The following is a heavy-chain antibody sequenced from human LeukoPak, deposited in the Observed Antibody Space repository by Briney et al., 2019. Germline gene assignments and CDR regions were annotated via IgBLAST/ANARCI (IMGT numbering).Heavy chain of an antibody. D-gene: IGHD6-13*01. Sequence: SETLSLTXAVYGGSFSGYYWSWIRQPPGKGLEWIGEINHSGSTNYNPSLKSRVTISVDTSKNQFSLKLSSVTAADTAVYYCARRATKSGIAAAGFQHWGQGTLVTVSS. CDR2: INHSGST. V-gene: IGHV4-34*01. CDR1: GGSFSGYY. CDR3: ARRATKSGIAAAGFQH. J-gene: IGHJ1*01.